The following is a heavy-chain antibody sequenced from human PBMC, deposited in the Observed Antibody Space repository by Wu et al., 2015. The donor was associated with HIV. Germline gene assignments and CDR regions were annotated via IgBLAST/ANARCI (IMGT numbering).Heavy chain of an antibody. Sequence: QLVQSGTEVKKTGASVKVSCMASGYTFTNYGISWVRQAPGQGLEWMGTIIPMFDTSNYAQKFEGRVTITTDESTSTAYMELSSLRSEDTAVYYCAKDRVTDTQYYFDYWGQGTPVTVSS. CDR1: GYTFTNYG. J-gene: IGHJ4*02. V-gene: IGHV1-69*05. CDR3: AKDRVTDTQYYFDY. D-gene: IGHD2-21*02. CDR2: IIPMFDTS.